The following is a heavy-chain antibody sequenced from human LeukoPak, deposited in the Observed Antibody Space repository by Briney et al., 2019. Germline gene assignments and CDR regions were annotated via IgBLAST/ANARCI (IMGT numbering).Heavy chain of an antibody. V-gene: IGHV1-18*01. CDR2: ISAYNGNT. J-gene: IGHJ5*02. CDR1: GYTFTSYG. D-gene: IGHD3-9*01. Sequence: ASVKVSCKASGYTFTSYGISWVRQAPGQGLEWMGCISAYNGNTNYAQKLQGRVTMTTDTSTSTAYMELRSLRSDDTAVYYCARGGDILTGYYDNWFDPWGQGTLVTVSS. CDR3: ARGGDILTGYYDNWFDP.